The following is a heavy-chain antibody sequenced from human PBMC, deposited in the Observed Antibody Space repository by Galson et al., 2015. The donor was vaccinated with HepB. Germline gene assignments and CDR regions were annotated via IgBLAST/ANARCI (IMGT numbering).Heavy chain of an antibody. V-gene: IGHV6-1*01. CDR1: GDSVSSSTGA. D-gene: IGHD6-13*01. CDR2: TFYRSKGYN. Sequence: CAISGDSVSSSTGAWNWIRQSPSRGLEWLGRTFYRSKGYNDYALSVKSRITISPDTSKNQLSLQLNSVTPEDTAVYYCAKEEYTSSWSFANWGQGTLVTVSS. CDR3: AKEEYTSSWSFAN. J-gene: IGHJ4*02.